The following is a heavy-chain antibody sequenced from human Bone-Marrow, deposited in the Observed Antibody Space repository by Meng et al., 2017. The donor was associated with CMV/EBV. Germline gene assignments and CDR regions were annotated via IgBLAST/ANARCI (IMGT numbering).Heavy chain of an antibody. CDR1: GFTFSSYG. J-gene: IGHJ3*02. CDR3: ARGGHGLELEAFDI. D-gene: IGHD1-7*01. CDR2: IRYDGSNK. Sequence: GESLKISCAASGFTFSSYGMHWVRQAPGKGLEWVAFIRYDGSNKYYADSVKGRFTISRDNSKNTLYLQMNSLRAEDTAGYYCARGGHGLELEAFDIWGQGTMVTVSS. V-gene: IGHV3-30*02.